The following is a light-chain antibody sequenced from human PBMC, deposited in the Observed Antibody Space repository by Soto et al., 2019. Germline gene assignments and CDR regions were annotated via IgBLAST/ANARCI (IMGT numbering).Light chain of an antibody. Sequence: DIQMTQSPSSLSASVGDRVIITCRASQIISSYLNWYQQKPGKAPKLLFYAASSLQSGVPSRFSGSGSGTDFTLTISSLQPEDFATYYCQQSYSTPWGFGQGTKVEIK. CDR3: QQSYSTPWG. CDR2: AAS. CDR1: QIISSY. V-gene: IGKV1-39*01. J-gene: IGKJ1*01.